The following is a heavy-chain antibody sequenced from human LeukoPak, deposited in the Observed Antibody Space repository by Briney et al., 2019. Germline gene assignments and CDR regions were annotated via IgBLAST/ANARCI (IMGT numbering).Heavy chain of an antibody. CDR1: GGSISSSSYY. CDR3: ARGLEVGAYWYLDL. V-gene: IGHV4-39*02. CDR2: IYYSGST. Sequence: PSETLSLTCTVSGGSISSSSYYWGWIRQPPGKGLEWIGSIYYSGSTYYNPSLKSRVTISVDTSQSHFSLTLNSVTAADTAVYYCARGLEVGAYWYLDLWGHGTLVTVSS. J-gene: IGHJ2*01. D-gene: IGHD2-15*01.